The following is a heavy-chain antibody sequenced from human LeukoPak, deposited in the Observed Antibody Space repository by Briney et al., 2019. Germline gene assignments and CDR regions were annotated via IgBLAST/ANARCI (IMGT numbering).Heavy chain of an antibody. Sequence: ASVKVSCKPSGGTFSSYAISWVRQAPGQGLEWMGRIIPILGIANYAQKFQGRVTITADKSTSTAYMELSSLRSEDTGVYYCASPKTGDPLGAFDIWGQGTMVTVSS. D-gene: IGHD7-27*01. V-gene: IGHV1-69*04. CDR1: GGTFSSYA. J-gene: IGHJ3*02. CDR3: ASPKTGDPLGAFDI. CDR2: IIPILGIA.